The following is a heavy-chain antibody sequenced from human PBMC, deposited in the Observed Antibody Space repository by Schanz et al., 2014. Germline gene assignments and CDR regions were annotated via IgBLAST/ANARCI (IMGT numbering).Heavy chain of an antibody. D-gene: IGHD2-2*01. CDR3: ARGQDHAKTGDL. V-gene: IGHV4-34*02. CDR2: VHPSGTT. Sequence: QVHLQQWGAGLLQPSETLSLTCGVGGVSFSFYYWSWVRQPPGKGREWIGEVHPSGTTNYNPSLSYRVTMSVDASKTQFSLKLTSVTAADTAVYYCARGQDHAKTGDLWGRGTLVTISS. CDR1: GVSFSFYY. J-gene: IGHJ5*02.